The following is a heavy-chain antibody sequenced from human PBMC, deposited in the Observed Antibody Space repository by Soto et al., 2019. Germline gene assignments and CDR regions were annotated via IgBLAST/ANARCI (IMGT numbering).Heavy chain of an antibody. J-gene: IGHJ3*02. CDR3: ARVTIFGVTGSAFDI. CDR2: IYYSGST. CDR1: GGSISSSSYY. V-gene: IGHV4-39*01. D-gene: IGHD3-3*01. Sequence: PSETLSLTCTVSGGSISSSSYYWGWIRQPPGKGLEWIGSIYYSGSTYYNPSLKSRVTISVDTSKNQFSLKLSSVTAADTAVYYCARVTIFGVTGSAFDIWGQGTMVTVSS.